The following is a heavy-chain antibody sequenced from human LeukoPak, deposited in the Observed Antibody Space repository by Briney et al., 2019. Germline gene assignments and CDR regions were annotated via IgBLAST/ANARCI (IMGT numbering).Heavy chain of an antibody. D-gene: IGHD5-12*01. CDR1: GFTFSSYS. J-gene: IGHJ4*02. V-gene: IGHV3-48*01. Sequence: LSCAASGFTFSSYSMNWVRQAPGKGLEWVSYISSSSSTIYYADSVKGRFNISRDNAKNSLYLQMKSLRAEDTAVYYCARDPYSGYDLQAFDYWGQGTLVTVSS. CDR3: ARDPYSGYDLQAFDY. CDR2: ISSSSSTI.